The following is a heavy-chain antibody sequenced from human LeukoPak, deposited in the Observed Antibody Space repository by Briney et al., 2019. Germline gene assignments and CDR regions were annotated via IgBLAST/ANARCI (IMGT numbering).Heavy chain of an antibody. CDR2: IWYDGSNK. V-gene: IGHV3-33*06. CDR1: GFTFSSYG. Sequence: GGSLRLSCAASGFTFSSYGMHWVRQAPGKGLEWVAVIWYDGSNKYYADSVKGRFTVSRDNSKNTLYLQMNSLRAEDTAVYYCAKDRNNWKYPLAILDWGQGTLVTVSS. D-gene: IGHD1-7*01. CDR3: AKDRNNWKYPLAILD. J-gene: IGHJ4*02.